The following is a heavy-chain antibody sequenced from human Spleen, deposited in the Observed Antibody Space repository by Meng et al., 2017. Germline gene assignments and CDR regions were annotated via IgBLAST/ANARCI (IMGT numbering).Heavy chain of an antibody. Sequence: GPGLLKPSGTLYLTCAVSGASIDTDHWWTWVRQSPGKGLEWIGEIHHSGSTNYNPSLKSRVTLSVDKSKNQFSLKVNSVTAADTAVYYCARGYYSDSHWGQGTLVTVYS. CDR2: IHHSGST. D-gene: IGHD3-22*01. CDR1: GASIDTDHW. J-gene: IGHJ4*02. CDR3: ARGYYSDSH. V-gene: IGHV4-4*02.